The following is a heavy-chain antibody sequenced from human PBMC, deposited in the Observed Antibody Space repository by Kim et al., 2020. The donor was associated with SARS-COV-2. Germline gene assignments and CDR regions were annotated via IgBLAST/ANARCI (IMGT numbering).Heavy chain of an antibody. Sequence: HSPASVKRRYTISRHNSENTLYLQTNSLRVDDTAVYYCAKDVYYGSSVDYWGQGPLVTVSS. V-gene: IGHV3-23*01. CDR3: AKDVYYGSSVDY. D-gene: IGHD3-10*01. J-gene: IGHJ4*02.